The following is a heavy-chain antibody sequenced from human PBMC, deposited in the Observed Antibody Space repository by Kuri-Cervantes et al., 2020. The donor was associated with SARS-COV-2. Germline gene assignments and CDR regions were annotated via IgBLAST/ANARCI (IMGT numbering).Heavy chain of an antibody. CDR3: ARATPGLVVVPAAIPN. CDR1: GFTFSSYG. D-gene: IGHD2-2*01. J-gene: IGHJ4*02. CDR2: IRYDGSNK. V-gene: IGHV3-30*02. Sequence: GGSLRLSCAASGFTFSSYGMHWVRQASGKGLEWVAFIRYDGSNKYYADSVKGRFTISRDNSKNTLYLQMNSLRAEDTAVYYCARATPGLVVVPAAIPNWGQGTLVTVSS.